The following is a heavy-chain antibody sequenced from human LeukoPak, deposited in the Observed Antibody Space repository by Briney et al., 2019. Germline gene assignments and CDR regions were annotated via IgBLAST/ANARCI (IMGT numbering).Heavy chain of an antibody. J-gene: IGHJ4*02. D-gene: IGHD2/OR15-2a*01. CDR1: GYSNNNGYE. CDR2: FYYDGST. CDR3: AKKYSFIAL. Sequence: SDTLSLTCSVSGYSNNNGYEWARIRPPPGKGLEGIGKFYYDGSTLYNPSLKSRVNLSGDASKNQFSLKVNSLTAADTSVYYCAKKYSFIALWGQGTLVTVSS. V-gene: IGHV4-38-2*02.